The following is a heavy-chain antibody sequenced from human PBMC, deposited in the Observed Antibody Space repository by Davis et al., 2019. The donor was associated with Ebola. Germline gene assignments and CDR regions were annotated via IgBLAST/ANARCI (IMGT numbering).Heavy chain of an antibody. J-gene: IGHJ3*02. Sequence: PGGSLRLSCAASGFTFSSYSMNWVRQAPGKGLEWVSSISSSSSYIYYADSVKGRFTISRDNAKNSLYLQMNSLRAEDTAVYYCARERNCGGDCLDAFDIWGQGTMVTVSS. D-gene: IGHD2-21*02. CDR3: ARERNCGGDCLDAFDI. V-gene: IGHV3-21*01. CDR1: GFTFSSYS. CDR2: ISSSSSYI.